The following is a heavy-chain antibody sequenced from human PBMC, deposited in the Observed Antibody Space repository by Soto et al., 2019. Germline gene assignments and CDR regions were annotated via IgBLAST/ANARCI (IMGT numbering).Heavy chain of an antibody. Sequence: GASVKVSCKASGYSFTSYYMHWVRQAPGQGLEWMAIINPSGSITTYAQKFQGRVTMTSDTSTSTVYMELSSLRSEDTAVYYCASTGVDSSLAYWGQGTLVTVSS. CDR1: GYSFTSYY. D-gene: IGHD6-13*01. CDR2: INPSGSIT. V-gene: IGHV1-46*03. J-gene: IGHJ4*02. CDR3: ASTGVDSSLAY.